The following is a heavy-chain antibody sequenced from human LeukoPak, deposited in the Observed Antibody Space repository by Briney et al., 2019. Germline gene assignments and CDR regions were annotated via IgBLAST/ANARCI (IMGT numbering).Heavy chain of an antibody. Sequence: GGSLRLSCSASGFTFSSYIVIGLREAPGKGLVCFSYISSSSSNIYYAVSVKGRFTISRDNAKNSLYLQMNSMRAEDTAVYYCAREGGGGVPAAIDYWGQGTLVTVSS. D-gene: IGHD2-2*01. CDR3: AREGGGGVPAAIDY. J-gene: IGHJ4*02. CDR1: GFTFSSYI. V-gene: IGHV3-48*04. CDR2: ISSSSSNI.